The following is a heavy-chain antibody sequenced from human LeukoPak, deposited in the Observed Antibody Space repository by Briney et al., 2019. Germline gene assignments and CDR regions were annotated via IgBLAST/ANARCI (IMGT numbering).Heavy chain of an antibody. CDR3: AREGYYDSSADY. D-gene: IGHD3-22*01. V-gene: IGHV4-59*12. Sequence: SETLSLTCTVSGGSISSYYWSWIRQPPGKGLEWIGYIYYSGSTYYNPSLKSRVTISVDTSKNQFSLKLSSVTAADTAVYYCAREGYYDSSADYWGQGSLVTVSS. CDR2: IYYSGST. CDR1: GGSISSYY. J-gene: IGHJ4*02.